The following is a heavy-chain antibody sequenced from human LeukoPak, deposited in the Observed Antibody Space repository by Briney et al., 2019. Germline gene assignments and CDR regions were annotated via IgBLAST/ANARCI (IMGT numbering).Heavy chain of an antibody. Sequence: KSSETLSLTCTVSGGSISSRNNYWGWIRQPPGKGLEWIGRIYYSGSTYDNPSLKSRVTISVDTSKNHFSLKVNSVTAADTAAYYCAVNEYGSGSFLRDYWGQGTLVTVSS. J-gene: IGHJ4*02. CDR3: AVNEYGSGSFLRDY. CDR1: GGSISSRNNY. V-gene: IGHV4-39*02. CDR2: IYYSGST. D-gene: IGHD3-10*01.